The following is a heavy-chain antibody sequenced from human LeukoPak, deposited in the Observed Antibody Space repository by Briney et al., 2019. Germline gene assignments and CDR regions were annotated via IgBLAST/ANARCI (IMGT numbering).Heavy chain of an antibody. V-gene: IGHV3-21*01. CDR3: ARAGIAVAFDALDI. Sequence: GGSLRLSCAASGFTFSRYSINWVRQAPGKGLEWVSSISSSSSYIYYADSVKGRFTISRDNAKDSLYLQMNSLRAEDTAVYYCARAGIAVAFDALDIWGQGTMVTVSS. CDR1: GFTFSRYS. D-gene: IGHD6-19*01. CDR2: ISSSSSYI. J-gene: IGHJ3*02.